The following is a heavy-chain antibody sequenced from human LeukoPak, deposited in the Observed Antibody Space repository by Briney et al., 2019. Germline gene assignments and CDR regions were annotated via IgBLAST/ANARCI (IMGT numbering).Heavy chain of an antibody. CDR2: ISAYNGNT. CDR1: GYTFTSYG. J-gene: IGHJ4*02. D-gene: IGHD3-22*01. Sequence: ASAKVSCKASGYTFTSYGISWVRQAPGQGLEWMGWISAYNGNTNYAQKLQGRVTMTTDTSTSTAYMELRSLRSDDTAVYYCARDPYYYDGSALPRDPFDYWGQGTLVTVSS. CDR3: ARDPYYYDGSALPRDPFDY. V-gene: IGHV1-18*01.